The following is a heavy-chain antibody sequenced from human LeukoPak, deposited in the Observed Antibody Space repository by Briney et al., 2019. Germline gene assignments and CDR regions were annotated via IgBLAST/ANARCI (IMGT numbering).Heavy chain of an antibody. V-gene: IGHV3-74*01. J-gene: IGHJ4*02. D-gene: IGHD1-7*01. Sequence: TGGSLRLSCAASGFTFSSYWMHWVRQAPGKGLVWVSRIKSDGTYTDYMDSVEGRFTISRDNAKNTLFLQMNSLRADDTAVYYCIGDDGNYGIDYWGQGTLVTVSS. CDR2: IKSDGTYT. CDR3: IGDDGNYGIDY. CDR1: GFTFSSYW.